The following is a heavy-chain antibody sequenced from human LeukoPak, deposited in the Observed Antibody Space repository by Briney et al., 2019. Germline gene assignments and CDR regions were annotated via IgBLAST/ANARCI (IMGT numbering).Heavy chain of an antibody. D-gene: IGHD6-13*01. CDR1: GYTFTSYD. Sequence: ASVKVSCKASGYTFTSYDINWVRQATGQGLEWMGWMNPNSGNTGYAQKFQGRVTMTRNTSISTAYMELRSLRSDDTAVYYCARDGEYSSSWYFALFDYWGQGTLVTVSS. CDR3: ARDGEYSSSWYFALFDY. V-gene: IGHV1-8*01. CDR2: MNPNSGNT. J-gene: IGHJ4*02.